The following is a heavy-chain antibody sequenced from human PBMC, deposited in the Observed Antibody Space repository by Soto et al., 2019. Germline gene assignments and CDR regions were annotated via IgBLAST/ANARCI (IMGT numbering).Heavy chain of an antibody. V-gene: IGHV1-2*02. Sequence: ASGKVSCKASGYTFTGDYIHWVREAPGQGLEWMGWINPQTGGTSYAQKFQGRVTLSRDTSINTAYLELNSLRAEDTAVYYCAKDGGYYDSSGYYWTGGMDVWGQGTTVTVSS. CDR2: INPQTGGT. D-gene: IGHD3-22*01. CDR3: AKDGGYYDSSGYYWTGGMDV. J-gene: IGHJ6*02. CDR1: GYTFTGDY.